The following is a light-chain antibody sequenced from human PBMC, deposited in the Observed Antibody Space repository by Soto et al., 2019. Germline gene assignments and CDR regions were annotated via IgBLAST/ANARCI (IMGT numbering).Light chain of an antibody. CDR1: QSINKF. V-gene: IGKV1-39*01. J-gene: IGKJ1*01. CDR3: KQRYSTQWT. CDR2: AAS. Sequence: DIQMTQSPSSLSASVGDRVTITCRASQSINKFLSWYQQKPGKAPNLLIYAASSLQSRVPSRFSGRGSETGYTLTISSLQPEDFASYYCKQRYSTQWTFGRGTKVDIK.